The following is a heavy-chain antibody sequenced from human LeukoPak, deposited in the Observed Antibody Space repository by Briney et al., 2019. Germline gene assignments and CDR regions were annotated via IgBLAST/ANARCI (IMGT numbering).Heavy chain of an antibody. J-gene: IGHJ4*02. D-gene: IGHD6-13*01. CDR3: ARGRGSSWYYFDS. V-gene: IGHV4-4*07. Sequence: PSETLSLTCTVSGGSISSYYWSWVRQPAGKGLEWIGRIYASGNTNYNPSLKGRVTMTVDTSKNQFSLNLSSVTAADTAVYYYARGRGSSWYYFDSWGQGTLVTVSS. CDR2: IYASGNT. CDR1: GGSISSYY.